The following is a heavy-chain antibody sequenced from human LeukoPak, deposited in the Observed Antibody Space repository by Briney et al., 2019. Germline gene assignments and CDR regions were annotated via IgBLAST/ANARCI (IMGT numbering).Heavy chain of an antibody. Sequence: SETLSLTCAVSGGSISSGDYSWSWIRQPPGKGLEWLGYTYHSGSTYHTPSLQSRVTISVDRYQNPFSLKLSSVTDADSADFFCARASSNLDSSNLIEYSLCMDVWSKGTTVTVSS. D-gene: IGHD4-11*01. CDR2: TYHSGST. CDR3: ARASSNLDSSNLIEYSLCMDV. CDR1: GGSISSGDYS. V-gene: IGHV4-30-2*01. J-gene: IGHJ6*03.